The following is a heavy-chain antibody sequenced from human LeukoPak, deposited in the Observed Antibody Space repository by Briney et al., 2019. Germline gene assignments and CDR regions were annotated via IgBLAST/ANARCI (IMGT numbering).Heavy chain of an antibody. CDR3: ARILPSRLADS. V-gene: IGHV4-59*08. D-gene: IGHD2/OR15-2a*01. Sequence: PSETLSLTCTVSGDFISPYYWISLRQPPGKGLEWIGYIYYSGSTNYNPSLKSRVTISVDTSKNQFSLRLSSVTAADTAMYYCARILPSRLADSWGQGTLVTVSS. CDR1: GDFISPYY. CDR2: IYYSGST. J-gene: IGHJ4*02.